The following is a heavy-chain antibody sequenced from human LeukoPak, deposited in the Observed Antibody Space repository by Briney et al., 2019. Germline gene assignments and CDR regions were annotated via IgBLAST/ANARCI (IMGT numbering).Heavy chain of an antibody. CDR3: ATDLMITMVRGVILDY. CDR1: GYTFTDYY. J-gene: IGHJ4*02. D-gene: IGHD3-10*01. CDR2: VDPEDGET. Sequence: ASVKISCKVSGYTFTDYYMHWVQQAPGKGLEWMGLVDPEDGETIYAEKFQGRVTITADTFTDTAYMELSSLRSEDTAVYYCATDLMITMVRGVILDYWGQGTLVTVSS. V-gene: IGHV1-69-2*01.